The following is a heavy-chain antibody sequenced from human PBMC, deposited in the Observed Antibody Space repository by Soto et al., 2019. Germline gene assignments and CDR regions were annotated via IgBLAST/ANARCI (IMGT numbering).Heavy chain of an antibody. CDR2: IVVGSGNT. CDR3: AADPFENDYGDYEYFQH. Sequence: SVKVSCKASVLTFTIYARQWVRQARGQRLEWIGWIVVGSGNTNYAQKFQERVTITRDMSTSTAYMELSSLRSEDTAVYYCAADPFENDYGDYEYFQHWGQGTLVTVSS. D-gene: IGHD4-17*01. V-gene: IGHV1-58*02. CDR1: VLTFTIYA. J-gene: IGHJ1*01.